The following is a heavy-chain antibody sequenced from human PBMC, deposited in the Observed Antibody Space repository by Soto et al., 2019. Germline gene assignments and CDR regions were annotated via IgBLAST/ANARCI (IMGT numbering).Heavy chain of an antibody. V-gene: IGHV3-23*01. J-gene: IGHJ6*03. Sequence: GGSLRLSCAASGFTFSSYAMSWVRQAPGKGLEWVSAISGSGGSTYYADSVKGRFPISGDNSKNTLYLKLNSLRAEDTAVYYCAKHIVVVPAARYYYYYMDVWGKGTTVTVSS. D-gene: IGHD2-2*01. CDR1: GFTFSSYA. CDR2: ISGSGGST. CDR3: AKHIVVVPAARYYYYYMDV.